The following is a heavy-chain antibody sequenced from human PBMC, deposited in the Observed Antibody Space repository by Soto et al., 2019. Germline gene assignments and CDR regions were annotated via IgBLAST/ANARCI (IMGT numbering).Heavy chain of an antibody. CDR1: GYTFTSYG. Sequence: ASVKVSCKASGYTFTSYGISWVRQAPGQGLEWMGWISAYNGNTNYAQKLQGRVTMNTDTSTSTAYMELRSLRSDDTAVYYCASGVKYKSPYYYYGMDVWGQGTTVTVSS. J-gene: IGHJ6*02. V-gene: IGHV1-18*01. CDR2: ISAYNGNT. D-gene: IGHD1-20*01. CDR3: ASGVKYKSPYYYYGMDV.